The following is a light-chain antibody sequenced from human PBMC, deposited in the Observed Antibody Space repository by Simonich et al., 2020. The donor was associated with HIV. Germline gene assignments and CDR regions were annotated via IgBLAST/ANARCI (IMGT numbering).Light chain of an antibody. CDR3: SSYTSSSTWV. CDR2: DVS. V-gene: IGLV2-14*01. J-gene: IGLJ3*02. CDR1: SSDVGGYNY. Sequence: QSALTQPASVSGSPGQSITISCTGTSSDVGGYNYVSWDQQHPGKAPKLMISDVSKRPSGVSNRFSGSKSGNTASLTISGRQAEDEADYYCSSYTSSSTWVFGGGTKLTVL.